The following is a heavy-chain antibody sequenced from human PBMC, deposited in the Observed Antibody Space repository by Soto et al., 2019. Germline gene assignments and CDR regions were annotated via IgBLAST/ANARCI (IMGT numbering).Heavy chain of an antibody. V-gene: IGHV3-23*01. J-gene: IGHJ6*03. CDR2: ISGSGGST. Sequence: PGGSLRLSCAASGFTFSSYAMSWVRQAPGKGLEWVSAISGSGGSTYYADSVKGRFTISRDNSKNTLYLQMNSLRAEDTAVYYCAKDRRQEYCDFWSGSSRPYYYYMDVWGKRTTVTVSS. CDR1: GFTFSSYA. CDR3: AKDRRQEYCDFWSGSSRPYYYYMDV. D-gene: IGHD3-3*01.